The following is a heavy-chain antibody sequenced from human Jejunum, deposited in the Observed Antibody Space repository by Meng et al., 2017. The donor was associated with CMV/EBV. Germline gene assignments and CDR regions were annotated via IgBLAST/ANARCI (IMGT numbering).Heavy chain of an antibody. CDR3: IRHERTFQRD. V-gene: IGHV3-73*02. D-gene: IGHD2/OR15-2a*01. Sequence: EVQMGVSGGGLVPPGGSLKLSCAASGFTFSDSDIHWVRQASGKGLEWVGRIRTKVNSYATAYAASVTGRFTISRDDSKNTAYLQMNSLKTEDTAVYYCIRHERTFQRDWGQGTLVTVSS. CDR1: GFTFSDSD. CDR2: IRTKVNSYAT. J-gene: IGHJ4*02.